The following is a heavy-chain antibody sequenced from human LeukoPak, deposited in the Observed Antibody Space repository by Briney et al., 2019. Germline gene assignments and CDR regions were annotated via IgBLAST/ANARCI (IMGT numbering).Heavy chain of an antibody. J-gene: IGHJ4*02. D-gene: IGHD6-13*01. CDR2: IKQDGSEK. CDR1: GFTFSSYW. V-gene: IGHV3-7*01. Sequence: PGGSLRLSCAASGFTFSSYWMSWVRQAPGKGLEWVANIKQDGSEKYYVDSVKGRFTISRDNAKNSLYLQMNSLRAEDTAVYYCASVDISSSWHFDYWGQGTLVTVSS. CDR3: ASVDISSSWHFDY.